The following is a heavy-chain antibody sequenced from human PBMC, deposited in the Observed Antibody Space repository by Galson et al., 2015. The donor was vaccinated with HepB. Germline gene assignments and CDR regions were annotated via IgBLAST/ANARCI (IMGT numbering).Heavy chain of an antibody. CDR1: GYTFTSYG. CDR2: ISAYNGNT. D-gene: IGHD3-10*01. J-gene: IGHJ6*02. Sequence: SVKVSCKASGYTFTSYGISWVRQAPGQGLEWMGWISAYNGNTNYAQKLQGRVTMTTDTSTSTAYMELRSLRSDDTAVYYCARDQSRNGWFGELLYLRGYYYGMDVWGQGTTVTVSS. CDR3: ARDQSRNGWFGELLYLRGYYYGMDV. V-gene: IGHV1-18*01.